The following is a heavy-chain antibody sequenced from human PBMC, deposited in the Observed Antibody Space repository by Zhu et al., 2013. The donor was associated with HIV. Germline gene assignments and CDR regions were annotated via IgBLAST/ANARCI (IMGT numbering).Heavy chain of an antibody. CDR3: ARQGGTTAVTERRAIDY. CDR2: IYYSGST. J-gene: IGHJ4*02. D-gene: IGHD1-26*01. CDR1: GGSVSSGSHY. V-gene: IGHV4-61*01. Sequence: QVQLQESGPGLVKPSETLSLTCTVSGGSVSSGSHYWSWIRQAPGKGLEWIGYIYYSGSTYYKSSLESRVTISVDTSKNQFSLKLSSVTAADMAVYYCARQGGTTAVTERRAIDYVGPGNPGHRLL.